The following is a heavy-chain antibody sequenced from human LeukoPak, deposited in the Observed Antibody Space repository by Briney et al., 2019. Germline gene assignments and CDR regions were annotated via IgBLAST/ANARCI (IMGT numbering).Heavy chain of an antibody. D-gene: IGHD2-2*01. V-gene: IGHV4-59*11. CDR3: ARVVVVPAAMGFDP. CDR1: GGSISSHY. CDR2: IYYSGST. Sequence: SETLSLTCTVSGGSISSHYWSWIRQPPGKTLEWIGYIYYSGSTNYNPSLRSRVTISVDTSKNHFSLKLSSVTAADTAVYYCARVVVVPAAMGFDPWGQGTLVTVSS. J-gene: IGHJ5*02.